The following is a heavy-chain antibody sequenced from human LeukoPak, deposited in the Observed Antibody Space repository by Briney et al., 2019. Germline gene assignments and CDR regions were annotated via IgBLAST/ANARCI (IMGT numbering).Heavy chain of an antibody. CDR2: MNPNSGNT. Sequence: ASVKVSCKASGYTFTSYDINWVRQATGQGLEWMGWMNPNSGNTGYAQKFQGRVTITADESTSTAYMELSSLRSEDTTEYYCARELLWFGELQAFDYWGQGTLVTVSS. J-gene: IGHJ4*02. D-gene: IGHD3-10*01. CDR1: GYTFTSYD. CDR3: ARELLWFGELQAFDY. V-gene: IGHV1-8*01.